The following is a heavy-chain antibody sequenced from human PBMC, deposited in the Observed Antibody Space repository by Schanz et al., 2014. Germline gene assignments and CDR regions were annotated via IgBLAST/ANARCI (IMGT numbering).Heavy chain of an antibody. CDR1: GYTFTTYY. CDR3: ARDGEAAAGCDY. D-gene: IGHD6-13*01. V-gene: IGHV1-69*09. CDR2: IIPILDKT. J-gene: IGHJ4*02. Sequence: QVQLVQSGAEVKKPGVSVKVSCKASGYTFTTYYIHWVRQAPGQGLEWMGRIIPILDKTNYAQKFQGRVTMTADKSTSTAYMELSSLRSEDTAVYYCARDGEAAAGCDYWGQGTLVTVSS.